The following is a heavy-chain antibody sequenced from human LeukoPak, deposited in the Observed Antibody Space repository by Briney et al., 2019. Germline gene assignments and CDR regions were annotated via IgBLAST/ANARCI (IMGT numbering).Heavy chain of an antibody. V-gene: IGHV4-39*01. CDR2: IYYSGST. CDR3: ARHSGAFDI. J-gene: IGHJ3*02. D-gene: IGHD3-10*01. CDR1: GGSISSSSYY. Sequence: MTSETLSLTCTVSGGSISSSSYYWGWIRQPPGKGLEWIGSIYYSGSTYYNPSLKSRVTISVDTSKNQFSLKLSSVTAADTAVYYCARHSGAFDIWAKGQWSPSLQ.